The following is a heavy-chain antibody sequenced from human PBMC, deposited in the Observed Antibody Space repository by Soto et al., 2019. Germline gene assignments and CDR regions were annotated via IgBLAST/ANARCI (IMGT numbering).Heavy chain of an antibody. CDR2: TNGNLGTG. CDR1: GGTFSSYP. CDR3: GRRDSHGFFRFFDN. V-gene: IGHV1-69*06. Sequence: QVQLVQSGAEVKRPGSSVKVSCKASGGTFSSYPISWVRQAPGQGLEWMGGTNGNLGTGNYAQKFRGRLTITTNISTTTPYMELSSLPSKDTAVYYRGRRDSHGFFRFFDNWDQGTLVT. D-gene: IGHD3-10*01. J-gene: IGHJ4*02.